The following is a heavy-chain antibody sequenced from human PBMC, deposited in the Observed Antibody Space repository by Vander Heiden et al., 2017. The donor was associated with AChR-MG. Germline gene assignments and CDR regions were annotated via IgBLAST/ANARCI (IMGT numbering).Heavy chain of an antibody. CDR2: IYRGGTI. V-gene: IGHV3-53*01. J-gene: IGHJ6*03. CDR1: GFPVSSNY. D-gene: IGHD5-18*01. Sequence: EGQLVESGGGLRQPGGSLRLSCAASGFPVSSNYMSWVRQAPGKGLEWVSTIYRGGTIYYADSVKGRFTISRDNSKNTWYLKMNSLRAEETAVYYCARGVGSYGFYYYYMDVWGKGTTVTVSS. CDR3: ARGVGSYGFYYYYMDV.